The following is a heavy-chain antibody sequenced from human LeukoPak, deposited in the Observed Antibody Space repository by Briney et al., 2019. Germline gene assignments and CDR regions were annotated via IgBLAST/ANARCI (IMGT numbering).Heavy chain of an antibody. D-gene: IGHD1-26*01. Sequence: GSLRLSCAASGFTFSNAWMSWVRQAPGKGLEWVGRIKSKTDGGTTDYAAPVKGRFTISRDDSKNTLYLQMNSLKTEDTAVYYCTTDFSGSYYATEYWGQGTLVTVSS. CDR3: TTDFSGSYYATEY. CDR2: IKSKTDGGTT. J-gene: IGHJ4*02. V-gene: IGHV3-15*01. CDR1: GFTFSNAW.